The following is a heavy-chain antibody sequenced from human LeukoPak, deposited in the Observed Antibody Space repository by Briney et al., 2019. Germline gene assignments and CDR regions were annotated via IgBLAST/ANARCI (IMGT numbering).Heavy chain of an antibody. CDR3: ARHAPGYCSSISCYFLDY. V-gene: IGHV4-34*01. J-gene: IGHJ4*02. D-gene: IGHD2-2*01. CDR2: INHSGST. CDR1: GGSFSGYY. Sequence: SETLSLTCAVYGGSFSGYYWSWIRQPPGKGLEWIGEINHSGSTNYNPSLKSRVTISVDTPKNQFSLKLSSVTAADTAVYYCARHAPGYCSSISCYFLDYWGQGTLVTVSS.